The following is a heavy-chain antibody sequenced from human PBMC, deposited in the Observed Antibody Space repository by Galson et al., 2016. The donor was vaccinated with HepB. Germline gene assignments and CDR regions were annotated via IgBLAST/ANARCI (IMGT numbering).Heavy chain of an antibody. V-gene: IGHV3-23*01. D-gene: IGHD3-10*01. J-gene: IGHJ4*02. CDR2: INYSGSNT. Sequence: SLRLSCAASGFTVSGTYMSWVRQAPGKGLEWVSGINYSGSNTYYADSVKGRFTISRDNSKNTLYLQMNSLRVEDSAVYYCAKGKRYSDSGSYYVDYWGQGTLVTVSS. CDR1: GFTVSGTY. CDR3: AKGKRYSDSGSYYVDY.